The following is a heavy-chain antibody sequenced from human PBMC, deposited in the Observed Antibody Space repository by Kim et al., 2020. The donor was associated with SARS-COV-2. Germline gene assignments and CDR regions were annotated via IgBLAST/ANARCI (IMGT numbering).Heavy chain of an antibody. CDR3: AREYFDSSGYYYWEGDY. Sequence: GQGRFTISRDKSKNTLYLQMKSLRAEDTAVYYCAREYFDSSGYYYWEGDYWGQGTLVTVSS. D-gene: IGHD3-22*01. V-gene: IGHV3-30*01. J-gene: IGHJ4*02.